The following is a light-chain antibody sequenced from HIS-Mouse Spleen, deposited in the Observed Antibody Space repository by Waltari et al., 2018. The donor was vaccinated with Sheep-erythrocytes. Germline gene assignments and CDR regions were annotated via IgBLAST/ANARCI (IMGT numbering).Light chain of an antibody. J-gene: IGLJ1*01. CDR3: CSYAGSYNHV. V-gene: IGLV2-11*01. CDR1: SSDVGAYNY. Sequence: QSALTQPRPVSGSPGQSVTISCTRTSSDVGAYNYVSRYQQHPCKAPNLLIYDVSKRPSGVPDRFSGSKSGNTASLTISGLQAEDEADYYCCSYAGSYNHVFATGTKVTVL. CDR2: DVS.